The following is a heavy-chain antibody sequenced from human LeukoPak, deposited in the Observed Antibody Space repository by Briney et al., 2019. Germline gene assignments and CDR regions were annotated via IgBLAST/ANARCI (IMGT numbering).Heavy chain of an antibody. D-gene: IGHD2-15*01. CDR2: IRSKANSYAT. V-gene: IGHV3-73*01. CDR3: TTIGYCSGGSCS. J-gene: IGHJ5*02. CDR1: GFTFSGSA. Sequence: GGSLRLSCAASGFTFSGSAMHWVRQASGKGLEWVGRIRSKANSYATAYAASVKGRFTISRDDSKNTAYLQMNSLKTVDTAVYYCTTIGYCSGGSCSWGQGTLVTVSS.